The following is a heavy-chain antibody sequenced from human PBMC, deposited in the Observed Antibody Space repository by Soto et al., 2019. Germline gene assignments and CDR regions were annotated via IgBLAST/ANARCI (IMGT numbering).Heavy chain of an antibody. CDR2: ISGSGGST. V-gene: IGHV3-23*01. J-gene: IGHJ6*03. CDR3: AKAYSSPNYYYYYMDV. CDR1: GFTFSSYA. D-gene: IGHD6-13*01. Sequence: EVQLLESGGGLVQPGGSLRLSCAASGFTFSSYAMSWVRQAPGKGLEWGSAISGSGGSTYYADSVKGRFTISRDNSKNTLYLQMNSLRAEDTAVYYCAKAYSSPNYYYYYMDVWGKGTTVTVSS.